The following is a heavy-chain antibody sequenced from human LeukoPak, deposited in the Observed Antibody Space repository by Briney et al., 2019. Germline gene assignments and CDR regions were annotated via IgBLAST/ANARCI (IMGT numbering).Heavy chain of an antibody. CDR1: GYTFTSYD. CDR2: MNPNSGNT. J-gene: IGHJ4*02. CDR3: ARDHDVDIVATIRY. Sequence: GASVKVSCKASGYTFTSYDINWVRQATGQGLEWMGWMNPNSGNTGYAQKFQGRVTITRNTTISTAYMELSRLRSDDTAVYYCARDHDVDIVATIRYWGQGTLVTVSS. D-gene: IGHD5-12*01. V-gene: IGHV1-8*03.